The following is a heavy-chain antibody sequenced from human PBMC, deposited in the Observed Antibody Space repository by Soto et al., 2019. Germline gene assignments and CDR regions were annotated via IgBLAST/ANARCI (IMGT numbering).Heavy chain of an antibody. CDR1: GGCISSGDYS. J-gene: IGHJ6*02. D-gene: IGHD1-7*01. V-gene: IGHV4-30-4*01. CDR3: ARGLNWNSLGGYYGMDV. Sequence: ILSLTCTLSGGCISSGDYSWSWIRQPPGKGLEWIGYIYYSGSTYYNPSLKSRVTISVDTSKNQFSLKLSSVTAADTAVYYCARGLNWNSLGGYYGMDVWGQGTTVTVSS. CDR2: IYYSGST.